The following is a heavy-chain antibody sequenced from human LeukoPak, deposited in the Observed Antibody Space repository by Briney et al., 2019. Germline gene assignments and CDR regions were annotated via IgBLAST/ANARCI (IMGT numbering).Heavy chain of an antibody. CDR1: GFTVSSNY. CDR3: AREYYYDSSGYYYA. Sequence: GGSLRLSCAASGFTVSSNYMSWLRQAPGKGLEWVSVIYSGGSTYYADSVKGRFTISRHNSKNTLYLQMNSLRAEDTAVYYCAREYYYDSSGYYYAWGQGTLVTVSS. J-gene: IGHJ4*02. CDR2: IYSGGST. D-gene: IGHD3-22*01. V-gene: IGHV3-53*04.